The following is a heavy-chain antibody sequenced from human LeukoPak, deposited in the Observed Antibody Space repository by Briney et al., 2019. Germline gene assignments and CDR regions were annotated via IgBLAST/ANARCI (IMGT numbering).Heavy chain of an antibody. Sequence: SETLSLTCTVSGGSISSYYWSWIRQPPGKGLEWIGYIYYSGSTNYNPSLKSRVTISVDMSKNQFSLKLSSVTAADTAVYYCARERGIAAAGYDYWGQGTLVTVSS. V-gene: IGHV4-59*12. CDR2: IYYSGST. J-gene: IGHJ4*02. D-gene: IGHD6-13*01. CDR3: ARERGIAAAGYDY. CDR1: GGSISSYY.